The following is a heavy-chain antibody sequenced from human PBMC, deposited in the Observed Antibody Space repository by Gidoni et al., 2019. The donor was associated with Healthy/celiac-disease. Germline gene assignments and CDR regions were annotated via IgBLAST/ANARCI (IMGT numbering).Heavy chain of an antibody. Sequence: EVQLLESGGGLVQPGGSLRPSRAASGFTFSSYAMSWVRQAPGKGLEGVSAISGSGGSTYYEASVKGRFTISRDNSKNTLYLQMNSLRAEDTAVYYCAKGDSAIFGVIWGFDYWGQGTLVTVSS. CDR3: AKGDSAIFGVIWGFDY. CDR2: ISGSGGST. J-gene: IGHJ4*02. V-gene: IGHV3-23*01. D-gene: IGHD3-3*01. CDR1: GFTFSSYA.